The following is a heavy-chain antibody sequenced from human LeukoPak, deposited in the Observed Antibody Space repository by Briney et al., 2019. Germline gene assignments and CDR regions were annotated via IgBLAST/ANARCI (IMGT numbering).Heavy chain of an antibody. Sequence: PGGSLRLSCAASGFTVTDNYMNWVRQSSGKGLEWVSAISGSGGSTYYADSVKGRFTISRDNSKNTLYLQMNSLRAEDTAVYYCAKDLKPLRLRYFDWLSDAFDIWGQGTMVTVSS. CDR2: ISGSGGST. CDR3: AKDLKPLRLRYFDWLSDAFDI. V-gene: IGHV3-23*01. D-gene: IGHD3-9*01. J-gene: IGHJ3*02. CDR1: GFTVTDNY.